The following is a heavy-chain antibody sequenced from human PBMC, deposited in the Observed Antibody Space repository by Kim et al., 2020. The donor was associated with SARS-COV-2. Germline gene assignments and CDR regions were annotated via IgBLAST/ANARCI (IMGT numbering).Heavy chain of an antibody. CDR2: ISSSGNST. CDR1: EFTLSTYW. J-gene: IGHJ6*03. Sequence: GGSLRLSCAASEFTLSTYWMYWVRQAPGKGLVWVSRISSSGNSTNYADSVKGRFTISRDNAKNTLYLRMNSLRAEDTAVYYCARASSTSCPCYYMDVWGKGTTVTVSS. D-gene: IGHD2-2*01. CDR3: ARASSTSCPCYYMDV. V-gene: IGHV3-74*01.